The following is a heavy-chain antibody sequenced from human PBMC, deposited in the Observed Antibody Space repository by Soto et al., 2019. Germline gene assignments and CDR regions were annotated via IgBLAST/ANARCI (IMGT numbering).Heavy chain of an antibody. CDR2: IIPIFGTA. D-gene: IGHD6-25*01. CDR3: ARQGAALRDYYYGMDV. CDR1: GGTFSRYA. V-gene: IGHV1-69*12. Sequence: QVQLVQSGAEVKKPGSSVKVSCKASGGTFSRYAISWVRQAPGQGLEWMGGIIPIFGTANYAQKFQGRVTITADEFTSTAYVELSSLRSEDTAVYYCARQGAALRDYYYGMDVWGQGTTVTVSS. J-gene: IGHJ6*02.